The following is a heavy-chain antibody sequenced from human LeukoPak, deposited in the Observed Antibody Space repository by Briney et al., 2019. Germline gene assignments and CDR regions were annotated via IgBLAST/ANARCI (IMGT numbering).Heavy chain of an antibody. J-gene: IGHJ4*02. D-gene: IGHD3-22*01. CDR3: AKVDDFTYYYDSSGATFDY. CDR1: GFTFSSYS. V-gene: IGHV3-15*01. Sequence: GGSLRLSCAASGFTFSSYSMSWVRQAPGKGLEWVGRIKSKTDGGTTDYAAPVKGRFTISRDDSKNTLYLQMNSLRAEDTAVYYCAKVDDFTYYYDSSGATFDYWGQGTLVTVSS. CDR2: IKSKTDGGTT.